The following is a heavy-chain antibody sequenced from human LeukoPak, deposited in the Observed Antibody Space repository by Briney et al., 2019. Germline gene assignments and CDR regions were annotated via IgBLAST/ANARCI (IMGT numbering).Heavy chain of an antibody. CDR1: GGSISSYY. J-gene: IGHJ5*02. CDR2: IYYSGST. V-gene: IGHV4-59*08. CDR3: ARHQTHGSGSFDP. D-gene: IGHD3-10*01. Sequence: SETLSLTCTVSGGSISSYYWSWIRQPPGKGLEWIGYIYYSGSTNYNPSLKSRVTISVDTSKDQFSLKLSSVTAADTAVYYCARHQTHGSGSFDPWGQGILVTVSS.